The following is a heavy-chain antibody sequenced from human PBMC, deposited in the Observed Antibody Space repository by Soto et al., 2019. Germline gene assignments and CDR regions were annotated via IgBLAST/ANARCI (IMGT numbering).Heavy chain of an antibody. D-gene: IGHD3-22*01. CDR3: APDTASKDYDTHSYYHNFDS. J-gene: IGHJ5*01. Sequence: SETLSLTCAVSGDSINTDDYWSWSRQPPGKGLEWIGHIYYTGGTFYSPSLKSRLALSVDTSKNQFSLRLNSVTAADTAVYYCAPDTASKDYDTHSYYHNFDSWGQGALVTVSS. CDR1: GDSINTDDY. CDR2: IYYTGGT. V-gene: IGHV4-30-4*01.